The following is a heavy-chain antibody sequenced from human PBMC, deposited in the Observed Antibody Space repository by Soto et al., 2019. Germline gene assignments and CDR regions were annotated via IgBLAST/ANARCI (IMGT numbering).Heavy chain of an antibody. Sequence: EVQLLESRGGLVQPGGSLRLSCAASGFTFSSYAMSWVRQAPGKGLEWVSAISGSGGSTYYADSVKGRFTISRDNSKNTLYLQMNSLRAEDTAVYYCAKNGGGIERADYFDYWGQGTLVTVSS. CDR2: ISGSGGST. CDR1: GFTFSSYA. J-gene: IGHJ4*02. CDR3: AKNGGGIERADYFDY. V-gene: IGHV3-23*01. D-gene: IGHD1-26*01.